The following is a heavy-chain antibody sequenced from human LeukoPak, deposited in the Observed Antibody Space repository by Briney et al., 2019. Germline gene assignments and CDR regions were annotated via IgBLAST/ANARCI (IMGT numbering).Heavy chain of an antibody. CDR3: AREGQSSSFDI. D-gene: IGHD6-19*01. J-gene: IGHJ3*02. CDR2: ISGSGST. Sequence: SETLSLTCTVSGGSINSYWSWMRQPAGKGLEWIGRISGSGSTTYNPPLKSRLSISIDTSKNQFSLKLSSVTAADTAVYYCAREGQSSSFDILGQGTMVTVSS. V-gene: IGHV4-4*07. CDR1: GGSINSY.